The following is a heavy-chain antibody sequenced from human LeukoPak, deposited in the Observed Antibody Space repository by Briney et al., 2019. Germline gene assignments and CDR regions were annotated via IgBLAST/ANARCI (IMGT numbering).Heavy chain of an antibody. Sequence: ESLRLSRAASGFTFSSYAMTWIRQAPGKGLEWVSTIYGSGVSTYYAASKKGRFTISRDNSKITLYLQMTSLRAEDTAVYYCALHGGSIWGQGTMATVSS. CDR3: ALHGGSI. CDR1: GFTFSSYA. CDR2: IYGSGVST. J-gene: IGHJ3*02. V-gene: IGHV3-23*01. D-gene: IGHD6-25*01.